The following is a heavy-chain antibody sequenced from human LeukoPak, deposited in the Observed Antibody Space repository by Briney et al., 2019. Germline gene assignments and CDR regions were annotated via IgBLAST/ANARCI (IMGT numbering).Heavy chain of an antibody. D-gene: IGHD4-17*01. CDR1: GGSISSYY. CDR2: IYYSGST. J-gene: IGHJ4*02. V-gene: IGHV4-59*01. CDR3: ARVRDDYGDYFDY. Sequence: SETLSLTCTVSGGSISSYYWSWIRQPPGKGLEWIGYIYYSGSTNYNPSLKSRVTISVDTSKNQFSLKLSSVTAADTAVYYCARVRDDYGDYFDYWGQGTLVTVSS.